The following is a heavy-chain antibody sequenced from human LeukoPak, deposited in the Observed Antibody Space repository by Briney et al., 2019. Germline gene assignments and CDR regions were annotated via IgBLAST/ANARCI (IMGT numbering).Heavy chain of an antibody. CDR2: INHSGST. J-gene: IGHJ4*02. D-gene: IGHD6-19*01. Sequence: SETLSLTCAVYGGSFSGYSWSWNRQPPGRGLEWIGEINHSGSTNYNPSLKSRVTISVDTSNKQFSLKLSSVTAADTAVYYCARGVRIAVAHPHLDYWGLGSLVTVSP. CDR3: ARGVRIAVAHPHLDY. V-gene: IGHV4-34*01. CDR1: GGSFSGYS.